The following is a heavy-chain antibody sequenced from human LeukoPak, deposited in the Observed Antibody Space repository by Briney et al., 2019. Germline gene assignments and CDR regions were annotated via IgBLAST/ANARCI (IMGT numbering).Heavy chain of an antibody. CDR2: IQYDESKK. CDR3: TKDNPAVAH. J-gene: IGHJ4*02. V-gene: IGHV3-30*02. Sequence: TGGSLRLSCAASGFTFSSYGMHWVRQAPGKGLEWVAYIQYDESKKYYADSVKGRFTVSRDNSKNTLYLQMSGLRPEDTALYYCTKDNPAVAHWGQGILVTVSS. CDR1: GFTFSSYG.